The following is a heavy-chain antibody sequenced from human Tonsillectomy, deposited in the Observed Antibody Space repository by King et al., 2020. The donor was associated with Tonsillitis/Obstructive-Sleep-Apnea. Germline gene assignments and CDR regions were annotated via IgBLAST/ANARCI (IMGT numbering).Heavy chain of an antibody. V-gene: IGHV1-18*01. Sequence: QLVQSGAEVKKPGASVKVSCKASGYTFTTYDISWVRQAPGQGLEWMGWISAYNGNKNYAQKLQGRVTMTTDTSTSTAYMELRSLRSDDTAVYYCARRGLSSSWYPFDYWGQGTLVTVSS. D-gene: IGHD6-13*01. CDR1: GYTFTTYD. CDR3: ARRGLSSSWYPFDY. J-gene: IGHJ4*02. CDR2: ISAYNGNK.